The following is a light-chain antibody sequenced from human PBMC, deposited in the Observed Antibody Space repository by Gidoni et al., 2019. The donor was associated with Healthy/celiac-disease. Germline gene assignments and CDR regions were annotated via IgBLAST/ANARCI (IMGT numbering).Light chain of an antibody. J-gene: IGLJ2*01. Sequence: VTISCTGSSSNIGAGYDVHWYQQLPGTAPKLLIYGNSNRPSGVPDRFSGSPPPPPASLAISGLQAEDEADYYCQSYDSSPHVVFGGGTKLTVL. CDR2: GNS. V-gene: IGLV1-40*01. CDR3: QSYDSSPHVV. CDR1: SSNIGAGYD.